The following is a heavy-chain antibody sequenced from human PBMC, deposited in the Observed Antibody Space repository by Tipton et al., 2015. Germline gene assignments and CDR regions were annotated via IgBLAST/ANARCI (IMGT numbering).Heavy chain of an antibody. CDR1: GGSLSGYY. J-gene: IGHJ4*02. D-gene: IGHD1-26*01. CDR3: ARGIPRGAVPGRFDY. V-gene: IGHV4-59*10. Sequence: LRLSCAVYGGSLSGYYWSWIRQPAGKGLEWIGRIWIVGSGDYNPSLRSRVTMSVDKSKNQFSLRLSSVTAADTAVYYCARGIPRGAVPGRFDYWGQGTLVTVSS. CDR2: IWIVGSG.